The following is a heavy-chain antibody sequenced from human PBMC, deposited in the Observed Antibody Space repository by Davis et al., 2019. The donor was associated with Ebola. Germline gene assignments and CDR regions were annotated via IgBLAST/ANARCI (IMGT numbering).Heavy chain of an antibody. J-gene: IGHJ5*02. CDR2: IYDNGGT. CDR1: GGSISTYY. CDR3: ARDQFGVVPAAIGASWFDP. D-gene: IGHD2-2*01. Sequence: PSETLSLTCTVSGGSISTYYWNWIRQPPGKRLEWIGHIYDNGGTNYNPSLKSRVTISVDTSKNQFSLKLSSVTAADTAVYYCARDQFGVVPAAIGASWFDPWGQGTLVTVSS. V-gene: IGHV4-59*01.